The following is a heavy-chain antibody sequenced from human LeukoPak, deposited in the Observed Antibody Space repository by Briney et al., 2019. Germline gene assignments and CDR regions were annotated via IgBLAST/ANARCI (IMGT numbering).Heavy chain of an antibody. CDR2: IIPIFGIA. CDR3: ARDLSSSSNFDY. J-gene: IGHJ4*02. V-gene: IGHV1-69*04. D-gene: IGHD6-6*01. CDR1: GGTFSSDA. Sequence: ASVKVSCKASGGTFSSDAISWVRQAPGQGLEWMGRIIPIFGIANYAQKFQGRVTITADKSTSTAYMELSSLRSEDTAVYYCARDLSSSSNFDYWGQGTLVTVSS.